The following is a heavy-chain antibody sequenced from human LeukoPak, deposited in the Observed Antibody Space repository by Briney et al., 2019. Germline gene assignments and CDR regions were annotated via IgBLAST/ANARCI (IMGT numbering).Heavy chain of an antibody. CDR2: IGGRGDKT. CDR1: GFTFSSYA. V-gene: IGHV3-23*01. Sequence: GGSLRLSCAASGFTFSSYAMTWGRQAPGKGLEWVSAIGGRGDKTYFAESVKGRFTISRDNSKNTLYLQMNGLRAEDTAVYYCARDRQSGQSLVLPIWGQGTMVTVSS. D-gene: IGHD6-19*01. J-gene: IGHJ3*02. CDR3: ARDRQSGQSLVLPI.